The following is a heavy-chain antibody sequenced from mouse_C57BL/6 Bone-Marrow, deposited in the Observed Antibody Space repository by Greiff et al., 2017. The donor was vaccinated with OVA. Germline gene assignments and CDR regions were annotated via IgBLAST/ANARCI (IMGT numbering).Heavy chain of an antibody. D-gene: IGHD1-1*02. CDR2: IWSGGST. CDR3: ARGSYDYFDY. CDR1: GFSLTSYG. J-gene: IGHJ2*01. Sequence: VMLVESGPGLVQPSQSLSITCTVSGFSLTSYGVHWVRQSPGKGLEWLGVIWSGGSTDYNAAFISRLSISKDNSKSQVFFKMNSLQADDTAIYYCARGSYDYFDYWGQGTTLTVSS. V-gene: IGHV2-2*01.